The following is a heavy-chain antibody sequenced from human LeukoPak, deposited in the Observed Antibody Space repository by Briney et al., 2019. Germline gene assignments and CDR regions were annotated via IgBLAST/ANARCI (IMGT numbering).Heavy chain of an antibody. CDR3: ARHGPIVAVDY. D-gene: IGHD2-15*01. J-gene: IGHJ4*02. CDR2: IYHSGST. V-gene: IGHV4-39*01. CDR1: GGSISSGDYY. Sequence: SETLSLTCTVSGGSISSGDYYWGWIRQPPGKGLEWIGSIYHSGSTYYNPSLKSRVTISVDTSKNQFSLKLSSVTAADTAVYYCARHGPIVAVDYWGQGTLVTVSS.